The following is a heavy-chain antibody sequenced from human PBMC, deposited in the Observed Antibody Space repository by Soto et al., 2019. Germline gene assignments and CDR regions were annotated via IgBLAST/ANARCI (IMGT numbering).Heavy chain of an antibody. J-gene: IGHJ4*02. Sequence: EVQLVESGGGLVQPGGSLRLSCAASGFTFSTYSMSWVRQAPGKGLEWVSYISSISNTIYYAASVKGRFTFSRDNAKNSPELHMNRLSAEDTAVYYCARDRGCSGGICYRDLGYWGQGTLVTVSS. CDR1: GFTFSTYS. CDR2: ISSISNTI. D-gene: IGHD2-15*01. CDR3: ARDRGCSGGICYRDLGY. V-gene: IGHV3-48*01.